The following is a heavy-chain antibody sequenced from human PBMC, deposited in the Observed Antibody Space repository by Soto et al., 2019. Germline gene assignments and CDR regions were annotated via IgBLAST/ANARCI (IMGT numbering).Heavy chain of an antibody. D-gene: IGHD3-10*01. Sequence: QVQLQESGPGLVKPSQTLSLTCTVSGGSISSGGYYWSWIRQHPGKGLEWIGYISYSGSTNYNPSLKSRVTISVDTSKNQLSLKLSSVTAADTAVYYWARYGYYYGSGSMDVWGQGTTVTVSS. J-gene: IGHJ6*02. V-gene: IGHV4-31*03. CDR1: GGSISSGGYY. CDR3: ARYGYYYGSGSMDV. CDR2: ISYSGST.